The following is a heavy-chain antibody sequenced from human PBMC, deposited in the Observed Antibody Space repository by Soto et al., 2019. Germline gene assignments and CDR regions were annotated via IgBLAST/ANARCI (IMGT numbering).Heavy chain of an antibody. CDR1: GFTFSSYW. Sequence: GGSLRLSCAASGFTFSSYWMHWVRQAPGKGLVWVSRINSDGSSTSYADSVKGRFTISRDNAKNTLYLQMNSLRAEDTAVYYCARVGTQWGVAAPNDYWGQGTLVTVSS. D-gene: IGHD2-15*01. J-gene: IGHJ4*02. V-gene: IGHV3-74*01. CDR3: ARVGTQWGVAAPNDY. CDR2: INSDGSST.